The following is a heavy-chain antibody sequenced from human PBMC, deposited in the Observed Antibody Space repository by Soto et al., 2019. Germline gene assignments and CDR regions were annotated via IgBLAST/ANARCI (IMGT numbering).Heavy chain of an antibody. CDR1: GYSFTSCL. CDR3: ARLRTVTTYSYTGMDA. CDR2: IDPSDSYT. J-gene: IGHJ6*02. D-gene: IGHD4-17*01. Sequence: GASLTISSDGSGYSFTSCLISWVRQMPGKGRAWMGRIDPSDSYTNYSPSFQGHVTISADKSISTAYLQWSSLKASDTAMYYCARLRTVTTYSYTGMDAWGQGTRVTV. V-gene: IGHV5-10-1*01.